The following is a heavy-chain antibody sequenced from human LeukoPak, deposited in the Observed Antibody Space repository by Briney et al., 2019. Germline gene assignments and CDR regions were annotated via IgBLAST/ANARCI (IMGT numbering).Heavy chain of an antibody. D-gene: IGHD6-19*01. CDR3: VTRSYTSGWPT. CDR1: GNTFIGNY. V-gene: IGHV1-2*02. Sequence: GASVKVSCKASGNTFIGNYIHWVRQARGQGLEWTGWINPNSGGANYAQRFQGRVTMTRDTSATTAFLDLDRLTSDDTAVYYCVTRSYTSGWPTWGQGTLVTVSS. CDR2: INPNSGGA. J-gene: IGHJ5*02.